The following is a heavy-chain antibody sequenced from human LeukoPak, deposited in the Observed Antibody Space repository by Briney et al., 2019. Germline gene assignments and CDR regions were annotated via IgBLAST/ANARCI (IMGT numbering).Heavy chain of an antibody. CDR1: GFTFSSFA. D-gene: IGHD6-6*01. V-gene: IGHV3-23*01. J-gene: IGHJ6*02. CDR2: TSGTGITT. CDR3: AKDLASQLGRGFYYYYGMDV. Sequence: GGSLRLSCAASGFTFSSFAINWVRQAPGKGLEWVSATSGTGITTYYADSVKGRFTVSRDNSKNTLYLQMDTLRAEDTAVYYCAKDLASQLGRGFYYYYGMDVWGQGTTVTVSS.